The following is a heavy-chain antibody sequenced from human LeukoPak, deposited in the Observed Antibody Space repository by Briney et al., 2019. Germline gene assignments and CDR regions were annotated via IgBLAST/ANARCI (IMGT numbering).Heavy chain of an antibody. J-gene: IGHJ4*02. Sequence: GGSLRLSCAASGFFFRNYGMHWVRPAPATGLGREAVISHDGSNKTYQNSVKGRFTTSRDNSKTTVYLQMNSLRAEDTAVYFCAASQHDYNWWSYRVLGYWGQGTLVTVSS. D-gene: IGHD3-16*02. V-gene: IGHV3-30*03. CDR1: GFFFRNYG. CDR2: ISHDGSNK. CDR3: AASQHDYNWWSYRVLGY.